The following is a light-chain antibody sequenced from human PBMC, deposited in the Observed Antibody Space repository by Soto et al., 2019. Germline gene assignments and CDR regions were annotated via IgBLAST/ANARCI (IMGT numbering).Light chain of an antibody. CDR3: SSYTSSSRGV. CDR1: SSDVGGYNY. V-gene: IGLV2-14*01. Sequence: QSVLTQPASVSGSPGQSITISCTGTSSDVGGYNYVSWYQQHPGKAPKLMIYDVSNRPSGVSNRFSGSKSGNTASLTISGLQAEDEADYYCSSYTSSSRGVLGTGTKLTVL. J-gene: IGLJ1*01. CDR2: DVS.